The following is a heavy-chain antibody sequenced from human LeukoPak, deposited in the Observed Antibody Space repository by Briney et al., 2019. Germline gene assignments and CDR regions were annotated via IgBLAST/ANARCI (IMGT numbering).Heavy chain of an antibody. CDR2: IYYSGST. V-gene: IGHV4-39*01. CDR1: GGSISSSSYY. CDR3: ARSYYYDSSGYYY. D-gene: IGHD3-22*01. Sequence: KPSETLSLTCTVSGGSISSSSYYWGWIRQPPGKGLEWIGSIYYSGSTYYNPSLKSRVTISVDTSKNQFSLKLSSVTAADTAVYYCARSYYYDSSGYYYWGQGTLVTVSS. J-gene: IGHJ4*02.